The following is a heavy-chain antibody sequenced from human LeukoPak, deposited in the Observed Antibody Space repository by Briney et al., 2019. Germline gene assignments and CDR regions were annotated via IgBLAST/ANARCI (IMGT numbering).Heavy chain of an antibody. CDR2: IYYSGRT. D-gene: IGHD4-11*01. CDR1: RGSISSNSYY. Sequence: SETLSLTCTVSRGSISSNSYYWGWIRQPPGRGLEWIGSIYYSGRTSYNPSLKSRVSIAVDTSKNHFSLKVTSVTAADTAVYYCAREWQYQFDYWGQGSLVTISS. CDR3: AREWQYQFDY. J-gene: IGHJ4*02. V-gene: IGHV4-39*07.